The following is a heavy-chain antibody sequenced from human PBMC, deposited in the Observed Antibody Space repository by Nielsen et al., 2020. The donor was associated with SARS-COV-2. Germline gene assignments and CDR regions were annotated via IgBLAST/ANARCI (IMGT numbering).Heavy chain of an antibody. V-gene: IGHV4-31*03. Sequence: SETLSLTCTVSGGSISSGGSYWSWLRQHPGKGLEWTGYIYYSGSTYYNPSLTSRVTISVDTSKTQFSLKLSSVTAADTAVYYCARGGTIFGVVTRMDVWGQGTTVTVSS. J-gene: IGHJ6*02. CDR2: IYYSGST. CDR3: ARGGTIFGVVTRMDV. CDR1: GGSISSGGSY. D-gene: IGHD3-3*01.